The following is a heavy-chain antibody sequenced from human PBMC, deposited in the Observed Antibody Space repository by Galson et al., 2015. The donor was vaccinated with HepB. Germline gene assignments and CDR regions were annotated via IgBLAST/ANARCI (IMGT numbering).Heavy chain of an antibody. V-gene: IGHV7-4-1*02. D-gene: IGHD3-3*01. CDR2: MNTNTGKP. J-gene: IGHJ6*03. Sequence: SVKVSCKASGYTFTDYVVNWVRQAPRPGLERMGWMNTNTGKPTYAPGFAGAFVFSLDTSVTTAYLQISSLETDDTAVYYCARSPLRFLDWLPYYDYYYMDVWGEGTTVTVSS. CDR3: ARSPLRFLDWLPYYDYYYMDV. CDR1: GYTFTDYV.